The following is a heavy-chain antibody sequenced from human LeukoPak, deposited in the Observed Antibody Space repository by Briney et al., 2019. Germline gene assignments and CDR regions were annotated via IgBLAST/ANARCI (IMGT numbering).Heavy chain of an antibody. CDR3: ARETRPYSYGSPNYYYYGMDV. CDR1: GFTFSDYY. CDR2: ISSSGSTI. J-gene: IGHJ6*02. D-gene: IGHD5-18*01. Sequence: GGSLRLSCAASGFTFSDYYMSWIRQAPGKGLGWVSYISSSGSTIYYADSVKGRFTISRDNAKNSLYLQTNSLRAEDTAVYYCARETRPYSYGSPNYYYYGMDVWGRGTTVTVSS. V-gene: IGHV3-11*01.